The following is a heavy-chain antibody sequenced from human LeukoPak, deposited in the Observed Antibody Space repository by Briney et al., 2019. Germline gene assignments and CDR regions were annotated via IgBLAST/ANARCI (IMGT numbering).Heavy chain of an antibody. CDR2: ISSSSSYI. Sequence: GGSLRLSCAASGFTFSSYSMNWVRQAPGKGLEWVSSISSSSSYIYYADSVKGRFTISRDNAKNSLYLQMNSLRAEDTAVYYCARDNSKGEYSSSWGFDYWGQGTLVTVSS. V-gene: IGHV3-21*01. J-gene: IGHJ4*02. CDR3: ARDNSKGEYSSSWGFDY. D-gene: IGHD6-6*01. CDR1: GFTFSSYS.